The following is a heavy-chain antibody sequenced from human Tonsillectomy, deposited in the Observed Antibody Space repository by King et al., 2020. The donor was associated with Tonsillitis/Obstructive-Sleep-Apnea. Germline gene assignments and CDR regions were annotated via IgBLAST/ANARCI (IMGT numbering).Heavy chain of an antibody. V-gene: IGHV3-7*03. J-gene: IGHJ3*02. D-gene: IGHD3-22*01. CDR2: IKEDGSEK. CDR3: ARVLDYYDSSGYRAFDI. CDR1: GFTFSSFW. Sequence: VQLVESGGGLVQPGGSLRLSCAASGFTFSSFWMTWFRQAPGKGLEWVANIKEDGSEKYYVDSVKGRFTISRDNAKNSLYLQMNSLRAEDTAVYYCARVLDYYDSSGYRAFDIWGQGTMVTVSS.